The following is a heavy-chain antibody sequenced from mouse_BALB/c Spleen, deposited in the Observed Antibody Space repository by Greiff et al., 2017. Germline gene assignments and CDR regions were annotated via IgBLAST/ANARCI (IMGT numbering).Heavy chain of an antibody. CDR1: GFTFSSYA. V-gene: IGHV5-6-5*01. D-gene: IGHD2-14*01. Sequence: EVMLVESGGGLVKPGGSLKLSCAASGFTFSSYAMSWVRQTPEKRLEWVASISSGGSTYYPDSVKGRFTISRDNARNILYLQMSSLRSEDTAMYYCAREDYRYFDYWGQGTTLTVSS. CDR2: ISSGGST. J-gene: IGHJ2*01. CDR3: AREDYRYFDY.